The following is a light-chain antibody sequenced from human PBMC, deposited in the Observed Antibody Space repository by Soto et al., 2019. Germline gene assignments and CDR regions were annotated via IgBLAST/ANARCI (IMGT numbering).Light chain of an antibody. J-gene: IGKJ1*01. Sequence: DIQMTQSPSSLSASVGDRVTVTCRASQSISSYLNWYQQKPAKAPKLLIYAASRLESGVPSRFSGSGSGTDFTLTISSLQPEDFATYYCQQSYNTPRTVGQGTKVDIK. CDR1: QSISSY. CDR3: QQSYNTPRT. CDR2: AAS. V-gene: IGKV1-39*01.